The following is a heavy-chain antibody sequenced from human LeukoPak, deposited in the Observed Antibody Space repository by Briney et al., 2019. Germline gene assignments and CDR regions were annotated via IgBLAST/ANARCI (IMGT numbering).Heavy chain of an antibody. CDR1: DYSISSGYF. Sequence: SETLSLTYTVSDYSISSGYFWVWIRQPPGRGLEWIGRIYHSGTTYYNPSLKSRVTISIDTSKNQFSLKLSSVTAADTALYYCARAREPLLYTYYFDYWGQGTLVTVSS. J-gene: IGHJ4*02. V-gene: IGHV4-38-2*02. CDR3: ARAREPLLYTYYFDY. D-gene: IGHD2-2*02. CDR2: IYHSGTT.